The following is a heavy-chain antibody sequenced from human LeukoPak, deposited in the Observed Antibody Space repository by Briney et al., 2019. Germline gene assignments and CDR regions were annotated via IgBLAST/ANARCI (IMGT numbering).Heavy chain of an antibody. CDR1: GFTFSSFS. CDR2: IGTTSSGI. J-gene: IGHJ4*02. V-gene: IGHV3-48*01. D-gene: IGHD3-10*01. CDR3: ARAYYGSGSCYNDY. Sequence: PGGSLRLSCAASGFTFSSFSMNWVRQAPGKGLEWVSFIGTTSSGIYYADSVKGRFTISRDNAKNSLYLQMNSLRGEDTAVYYCARAYYGSGSCYNDYWGQGTLVTVSS.